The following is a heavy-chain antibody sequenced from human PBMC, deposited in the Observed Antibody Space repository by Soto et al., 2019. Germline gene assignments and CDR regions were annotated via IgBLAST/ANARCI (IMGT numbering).Heavy chain of an antibody. V-gene: IGHV1-69*12. Sequence: QVQLVQSGAEVKKPGSSVKVSCKASGGTFSSYAISWVRQAPGQGLEWMGGIIPIFGTAKDAQKFQGRVTITADEDTSTAYRELSSLRSEDTAVYYCGRGVVVVVADPNATRTPSYGMDVWGQGTTVTVSS. CDR2: IIPIFGTA. D-gene: IGHD2-15*01. CDR3: GRGVVVVVADPNATRTPSYGMDV. J-gene: IGHJ6*02. CDR1: GGTFSSYA.